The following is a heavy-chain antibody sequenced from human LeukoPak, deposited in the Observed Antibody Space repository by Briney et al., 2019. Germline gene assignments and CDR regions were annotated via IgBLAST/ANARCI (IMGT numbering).Heavy chain of an antibody. CDR2: FDPENGEA. Sequence: GSLVKVSCKVSGSSLSELSMHWVRQAPGKGLEWMGGFDPENGEAVYAQKFQGRVTMTEDTSTDTSYMELNSLKSDDTAVYYCAAGGVYDLLDNWGQGTLVTVSS. J-gene: IGHJ4*02. CDR1: GSSLSELS. D-gene: IGHD2-8*01. CDR3: AAGGVYDLLDN. V-gene: IGHV1-24*01.